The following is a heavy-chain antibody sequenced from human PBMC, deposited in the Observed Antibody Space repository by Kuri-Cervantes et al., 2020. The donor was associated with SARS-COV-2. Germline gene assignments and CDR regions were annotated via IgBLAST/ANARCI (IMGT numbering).Heavy chain of an antibody. CDR2: MNPNSGNT. CDR3: ARNLWSRSTPSDY. J-gene: IGHJ4*02. D-gene: IGHD3-10*01. V-gene: IGHV1-8*01. CDR1: GYTFTSYD. Sequence: ASVKVSCKASGYTFTSYDINWVRQATGQGLEWMGGMNPNSGNTGYAQKFQGRVTMTRNTSISTAYMELSSLRSDDTAVYYCARNLWSRSTPSDYWGQGTLVTVSS.